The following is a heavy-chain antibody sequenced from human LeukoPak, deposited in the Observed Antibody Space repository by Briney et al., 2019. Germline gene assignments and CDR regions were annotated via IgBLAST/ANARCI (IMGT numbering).Heavy chain of an antibody. CDR3: ANYVSRTMRDY. CDR2: IYHSGST. Sequence: SGTLSLTCAVSGGSISSSNWWSWVRQPPGKGLEWIGEIYHSGSTNYNPSLKSRVTISADTSRNQFSLRLSSVTATDTAVYYCANYVSRTMRDYWGQGTLVTVSS. V-gene: IGHV4-4*02. J-gene: IGHJ4*02. CDR1: GGSISSSNW. D-gene: IGHD3-16*01.